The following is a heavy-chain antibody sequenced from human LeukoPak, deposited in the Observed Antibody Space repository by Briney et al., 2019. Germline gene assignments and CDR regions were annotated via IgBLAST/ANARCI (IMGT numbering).Heavy chain of an antibody. Sequence: KTSETLSLTCTVSGGSISGCYWSWIRQPPGKGLEWIGYIYYSGSTNYNPSLKSRVTVSVDTSKNQFSLKLSSVTAADTALYYCARDRGAVAGFDYWGQGTLVTVSS. CDR1: GGSISGCY. CDR3: ARDRGAVAGFDY. D-gene: IGHD6-19*01. V-gene: IGHV4-59*01. CDR2: IYYSGST. J-gene: IGHJ4*02.